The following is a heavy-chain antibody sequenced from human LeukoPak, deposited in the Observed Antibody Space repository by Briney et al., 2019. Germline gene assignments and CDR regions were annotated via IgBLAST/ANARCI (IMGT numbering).Heavy chain of an antibody. CDR3: ATALSITMIRVHYMDV. J-gene: IGHJ6*03. D-gene: IGHD3-22*01. CDR2: FDPEDGET. V-gene: IGHV1-24*01. Sequence: ASVKVSCKVSGYTLTELSMHWVRQAPGKGLEWMGGFDPEDGETIYAQKFQGRATMTEDTSTDTAYMELSSLRSEDTAVYYCATALSITMIRVHYMDVWGKGTTVTVSS. CDR1: GYTLTELS.